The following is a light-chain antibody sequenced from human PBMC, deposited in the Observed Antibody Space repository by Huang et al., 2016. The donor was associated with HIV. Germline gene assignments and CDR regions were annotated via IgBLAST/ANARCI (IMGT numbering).Light chain of an antibody. J-gene: IGKJ1*01. CDR1: QSVKSGY. V-gene: IGKV3-20*01. CDR2: GAS. Sequence: EIVLTQSPGTLSLSPGERATLACRASQSVKSGYLAWYQQKPGQAPRPLNYGASSRATGIPGRFRGSGSGTDFTLTISRLQPEDFAVYFCQQYGSSPGTFGQRTKVEMK. CDR3: QQYGSSPGT.